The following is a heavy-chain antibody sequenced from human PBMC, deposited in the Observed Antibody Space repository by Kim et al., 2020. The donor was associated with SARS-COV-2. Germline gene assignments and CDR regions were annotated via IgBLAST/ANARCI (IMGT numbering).Heavy chain of an antibody. CDR3: ARDPDDYVWGSYRYRGAYFDY. CDR2: ISAYNGNT. V-gene: IGHV1-18*01. D-gene: IGHD3-16*02. J-gene: IGHJ4*02. CDR1: GYTFTSYG. Sequence: ASVKVSCKASGYTFTSYGISWVRQAPGQGLEWMGWISAYNGNTNYAQKLQGRVTMTTDTSTSTAYMELRSLRSDDTAVYYCARDPDDYVWGSYRYRGAYFDYWGPGTLVTVSS.